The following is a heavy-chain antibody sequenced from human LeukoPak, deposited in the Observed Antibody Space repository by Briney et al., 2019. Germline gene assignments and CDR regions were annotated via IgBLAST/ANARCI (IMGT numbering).Heavy chain of an antibody. CDR3: AREGVGGYDFWSGYYRKSWFDP. V-gene: IGHV4-4*07. Sequence: SETLSLTCTVSGGSISSYYWSWIRQPAGKGLEWIGRIYSTGSTYYNPSLKSRVTISVDTSKNQFSLKLSSVTAADTAVYYCAREGVGGYDFWSGYYRKSWFDPWGQGTLVTVSS. J-gene: IGHJ5*02. CDR1: GGSISSYY. D-gene: IGHD3-3*01. CDR2: IYSTGST.